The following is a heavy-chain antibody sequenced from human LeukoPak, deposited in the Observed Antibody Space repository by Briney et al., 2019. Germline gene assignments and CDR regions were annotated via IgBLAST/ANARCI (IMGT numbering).Heavy chain of an antibody. Sequence: RASVKVSCKASGGTFSSYAISWVRQAPGQGLEWMGRIIPVFGTANYAQKFQGRVTITTDESTSTAYMELSSLRSEDTAVYYCAGKNCSGGSCYSGAFRARSDYYMDVWGKGTTVTVSS. J-gene: IGHJ6*03. D-gene: IGHD2-15*01. CDR2: IIPVFGTA. CDR1: GGTFSSYA. CDR3: AGKNCSGGSCYSGAFRARSDYYMDV. V-gene: IGHV1-69*05.